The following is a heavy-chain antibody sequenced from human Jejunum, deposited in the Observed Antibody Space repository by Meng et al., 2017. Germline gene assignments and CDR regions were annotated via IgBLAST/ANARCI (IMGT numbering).Heavy chain of an antibody. V-gene: IGHV4-39*07. J-gene: IGHJ4*02. CDR2: VFYRGST. CDR1: GGSIITNDYY. D-gene: IGHD5-24*01. CDR3: ARVEKRWLHSDY. Sequence: SETLSLTCTVSGGSIITNDYYWGWIRQPPGKGLEWIGSVFYRGSTSYNPSLKSRVTISVDTSKNQFSLKMSSVTAADTAVYYCARVEKRWLHSDYWGQGTLVTVSS.